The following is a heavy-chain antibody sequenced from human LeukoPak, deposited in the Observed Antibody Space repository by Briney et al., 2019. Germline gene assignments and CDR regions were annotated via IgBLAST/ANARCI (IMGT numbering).Heavy chain of an antibody. CDR3: AKDPYAYGFRYNWFDP. V-gene: IGHV3-23*01. CDR2: ISGSGGST. D-gene: IGHD2-2*01. J-gene: IGHJ5*02. Sequence: GGSLRLSCAASGFTFSSYAMSWVRQASGKGLEWVSAISGSGGSTYYADSVKGRFTISRDNSKNTLYLQMNSLRAEDTAVYYCAKDPYAYGFRYNWFDPWGQGTLVTVSS. CDR1: GFTFSSYA.